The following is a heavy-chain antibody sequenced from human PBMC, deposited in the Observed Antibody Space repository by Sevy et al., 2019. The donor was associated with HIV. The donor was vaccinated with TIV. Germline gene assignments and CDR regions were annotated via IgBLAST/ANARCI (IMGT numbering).Heavy chain of an antibody. CDR1: GFTFSGYS. CDR3: ARDYSGSYYRFDY. J-gene: IGHJ4*02. Sequence: GGSLRLSCVASGFTFSGYSMNWVRQAPGKGLEWVSYISSSSNTIYYADSVKGRFIISRENAKNSLYLQMNSLRGEDTAVYYCARDYSGSYYRFDYRGQGTLVTVSS. CDR2: ISSSSNTI. V-gene: IGHV3-48*01. D-gene: IGHD1-26*01.